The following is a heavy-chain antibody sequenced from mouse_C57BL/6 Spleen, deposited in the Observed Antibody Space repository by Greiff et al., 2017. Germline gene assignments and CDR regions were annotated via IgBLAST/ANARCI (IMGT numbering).Heavy chain of an antibody. CDR2: ISSGSSTI. CDR3: ATGYPYFDY. J-gene: IGHJ2*01. D-gene: IGHD3-2*02. Sequence: DVKLVESGGGLVKPGGSLKLSCAASGFTFSDYGMHWVRQAPEKGLEWVAYISSGSSTIYYADTVKGRFTISRDNAKNTLFLQMTSLRSEDTAMYYFATGYPYFDYWGQGTTLTVSS. V-gene: IGHV5-17*01. CDR1: GFTFSDYG.